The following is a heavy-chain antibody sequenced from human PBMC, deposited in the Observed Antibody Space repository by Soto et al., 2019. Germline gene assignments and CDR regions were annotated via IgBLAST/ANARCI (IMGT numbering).Heavy chain of an antibody. D-gene: IGHD6-25*01. V-gene: IGHV1-8*01. CDR1: GYTFISFD. CDR3: ARRKERSGPYYLDS. Sequence: QVQLVQSGAEVKKPGASVRVSCQASGYTFISFDINWVRQATGQGLEWMGWMNPNTGNTGYEQKFQGRVTMTRNTSIGTAYMELSSLTSEDTAAYYCARRKERSGPYYLDSWGQGTLVTVSS. J-gene: IGHJ4*02. CDR2: MNPNTGNT.